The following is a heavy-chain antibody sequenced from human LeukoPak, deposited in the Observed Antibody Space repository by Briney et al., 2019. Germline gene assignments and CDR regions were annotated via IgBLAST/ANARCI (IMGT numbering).Heavy chain of an antibody. D-gene: IGHD1-26*01. CDR2: IYYAGST. CDR1: DGSISRSTYY. V-gene: IGHV4-39*07. J-gene: IGHJ6*03. CDR3: ARVRGSSGSYEYYHYMDV. Sequence: SETLSLTCTVSDGSISRSTYYWGWIRQPPGKGLEWIGSIYYAGSTYYNPSLKSRVTISVDTSKNQFSLKLSSVTAADTAVYYCARVRGSSGSYEYYHYMDVWGKGTTVTISS.